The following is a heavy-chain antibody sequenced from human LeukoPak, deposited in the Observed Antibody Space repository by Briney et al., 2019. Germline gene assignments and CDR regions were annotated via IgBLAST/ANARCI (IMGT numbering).Heavy chain of an antibody. CDR3: AKGNSGWYDY. Sequence: GGSLRLSCAASGFTFNTYAMSWVRQAPGKGLEWVSGISGSGGSTSQADSVKGRFTISRDNSKNTLYMQMNSLRAEDTAVYYCAKGNSGWYDYWGQGTLVTVSS. J-gene: IGHJ4*02. D-gene: IGHD6-19*01. CDR1: GFTFNTYA. V-gene: IGHV3-23*01. CDR2: ISGSGGST.